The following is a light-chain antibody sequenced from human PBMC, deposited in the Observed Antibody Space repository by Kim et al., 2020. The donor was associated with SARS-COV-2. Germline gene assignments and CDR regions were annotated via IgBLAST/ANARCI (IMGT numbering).Light chain of an antibody. CDR3: QQYYSTPWT. CDR2: WAS. J-gene: IGKJ1*01. Sequence: ATNNCKSSQSVLYSSNNKNYLAWYQQKPGQPPKLLIYWASTRESGVPDRFSGGGSGTDFTLTISSLQAEDVAVYYCQQYYSTPWTFGQGTKVDIK. V-gene: IGKV4-1*01. CDR1: QSVLYSSNNKNY.